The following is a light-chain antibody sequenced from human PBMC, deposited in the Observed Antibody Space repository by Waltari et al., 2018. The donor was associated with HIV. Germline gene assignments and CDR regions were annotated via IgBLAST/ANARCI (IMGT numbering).Light chain of an antibody. CDR2: LEGNGGY. CDR3: ETWDSNTQV. Sequence: QPVLTHSSSASASLGSSVKRTCPLRSRQGGYIIAWHQQHPGHAPRYLMKLEGNGGYNKGSGVPDRFSGASAGADRDLAISNLQSEDEADYYYETWDSNTQVFGGGTRLAVL. J-gene: IGLJ3*02. V-gene: IGLV4-60*03. CDR1: SRQGGYI.